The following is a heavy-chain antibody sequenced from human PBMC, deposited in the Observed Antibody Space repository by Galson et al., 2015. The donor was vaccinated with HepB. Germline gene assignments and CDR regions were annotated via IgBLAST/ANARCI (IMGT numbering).Heavy chain of an antibody. J-gene: IGHJ4*02. D-gene: IGHD5-12*01. CDR1: GFTFSSYS. CDR3: ARGLSDIVATPADYGDYFDY. V-gene: IGHV3-21*01. Sequence: SLRLSCAASGFTFSSYSMNWVRQAPGKGLEWVSSISSSSSYIYYADSVKGRFTISRDNAKNSLYLQMNSLRAEDTAVYYCARGLSDIVATPADYGDYFDYWGQGTLVTVSS. CDR2: ISSSSSYI.